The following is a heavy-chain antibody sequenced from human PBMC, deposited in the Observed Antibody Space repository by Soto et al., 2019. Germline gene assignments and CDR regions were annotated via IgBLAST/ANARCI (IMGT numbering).Heavy chain of an antibody. J-gene: IGHJ4*02. D-gene: IGHD6-13*01. V-gene: IGHV4-59*01. CDR3: AAGEASSRNLAPYYLDF. CDR1: GGSMRNYF. Sequence: SETLSLTCTVSGGSMRNYFWTWIRQPPGKGLEWIGFIHYSGTTSFFPSYNPSLRSRVTISEDTSKNQSSLKLLSVTTADTAVYFCAAGEASSRNLAPYYLDFWGQGTLVTVSS. CDR2: IHYSGTT.